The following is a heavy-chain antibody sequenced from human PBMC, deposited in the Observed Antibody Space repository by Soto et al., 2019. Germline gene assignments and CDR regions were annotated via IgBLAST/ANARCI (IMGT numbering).Heavy chain of an antibody. CDR3: VRETSAPFDY. V-gene: IGHV3-74*01. Sequence: GGSVTLSCSASGFTYSSHWMHWVSQAPGKGLVWVARINSDGSSTYYADSVKGRFTISRDNAKDTLYLQMNSLRAEDTAVYYCVRETSAPFDYWGQGTLVTVSS. CDR2: INSDGSST. CDR1: GFTYSSHW. J-gene: IGHJ4*02.